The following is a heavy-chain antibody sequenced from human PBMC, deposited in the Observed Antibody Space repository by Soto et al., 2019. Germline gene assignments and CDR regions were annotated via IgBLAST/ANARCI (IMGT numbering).Heavy chain of an antibody. D-gene: IGHD6-19*01. CDR2: INPGGSYT. V-gene: IGHV3-23*01. J-gene: IGHJ4*02. CDR3: AKVIYGSGPRHPAGCDY. CDR1: GFTFSSYG. Sequence: GGSLRLSCAASGFTFSSYGMSWVRQAPGKGLEWVSAINPGGSYTYYADSVKGRFTISRDSSRNTLFLQMNGLRAEDTAVYYCAKVIYGSGPRHPAGCDYWGQGTLVTVSS.